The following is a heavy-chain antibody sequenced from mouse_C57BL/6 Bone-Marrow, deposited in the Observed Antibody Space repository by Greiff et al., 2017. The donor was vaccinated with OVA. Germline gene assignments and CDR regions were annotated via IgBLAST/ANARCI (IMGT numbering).Heavy chain of an antibody. CDR1: GFTFSDYY. J-gene: IGHJ1*03. CDR3: ARQPLFITTVSYWYFDV. V-gene: IGHV5-12*01. Sequence: DVQLVESGGGLVQPGGSLKLSCAASGFTFSDYYMYWVRQTPAKRLEWVAYISNGGGSTYYPDTVKGRFTISRDNAKNTLYLQMSRLKSEDTAMYYCARQPLFITTVSYWYFDVWGTGTTVTVSS. D-gene: IGHD1-1*01. CDR2: ISNGGGST.